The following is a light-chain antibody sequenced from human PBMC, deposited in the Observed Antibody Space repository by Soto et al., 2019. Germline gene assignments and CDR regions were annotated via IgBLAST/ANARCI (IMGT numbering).Light chain of an antibody. CDR3: MQSTQLPPT. CDR1: QSLLHITGETF. Sequence: DVLMTQTPLSLSVAPGQPASISCKSSQSLLHITGETFLFWYLQKPGQSPQLLIYEVSTRVSGVPDRFSGSGSGTDFTLEIRRVETDDVGIYSCMQSTQLPPTFGQGTRLEIK. CDR2: EVS. J-gene: IGKJ5*01. V-gene: IGKV2D-29*02.